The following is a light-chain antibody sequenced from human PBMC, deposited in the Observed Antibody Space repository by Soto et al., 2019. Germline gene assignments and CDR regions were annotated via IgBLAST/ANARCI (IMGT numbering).Light chain of an antibody. CDR2: AAS. V-gene: IGKV3-20*01. J-gene: IGKJ2*01. CDR3: QHYDHSTMYT. Sequence: EIVLTQSPGTLSLSPGERATLSCRASQSVSSNYLAWYQQKPGQAPRLLIYAASSRATGIPDRFSGSGSGTDFTLTISRLEPEDFAVYYCQHYDHSTMYTFGQGTKLEIK. CDR1: QSVSSNY.